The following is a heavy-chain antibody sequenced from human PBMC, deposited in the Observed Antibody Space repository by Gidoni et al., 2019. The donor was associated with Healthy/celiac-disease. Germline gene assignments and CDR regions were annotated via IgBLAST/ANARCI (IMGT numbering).Heavy chain of an antibody. Sequence: QVQLVQSGAEVKKPGSSVQVSCNASGGTFSSYALSWVRQAPGQGLEWLGGIIPIFGTANYAQKFQGRVTMTADKSTSTAYMELSSLRSEETAVYYCASSSGSVEMATNYYYYGMDVWGQGTTVTVSS. D-gene: IGHD6-19*01. CDR3: ASSSGSVEMATNYYYYGMDV. CDR2: IIPIFGTA. J-gene: IGHJ6*02. V-gene: IGHV1-69*06. CDR1: GGTFSSYA.